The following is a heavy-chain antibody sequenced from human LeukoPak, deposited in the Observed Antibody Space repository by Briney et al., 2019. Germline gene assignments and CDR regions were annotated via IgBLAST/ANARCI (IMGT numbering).Heavy chain of an antibody. J-gene: IGHJ5*02. V-gene: IGHV4-38-2*01. CDR2: IYHSGNT. D-gene: IGHD4-11*01. Sequence: SETLSLTCADSGYSISSGYYWGWIRQPPGKRLEWLGSIYHSGNTYNNQSLKSRVTMSVDTSKNQFSLKLTSVTAADTAVYYCARAYSSWFDPWGQGTLVTVSS. CDR1: GYSISSGYY. CDR3: ARAYSSWFDP.